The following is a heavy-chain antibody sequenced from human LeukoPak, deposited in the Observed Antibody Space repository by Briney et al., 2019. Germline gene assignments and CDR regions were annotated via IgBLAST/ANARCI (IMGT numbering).Heavy chain of an antibody. D-gene: IGHD6-19*01. Sequence: PGGSLRLSCAASGFTFSRHPMHWVRQAPGKGLEWVAVILHDGSEKYYTESVKGRFTISRDNSKNTLYLQMDSLRPEDTAVYYCAKDPRTGAVSGIFYFDYWGQGTLLTVSS. J-gene: IGHJ4*02. CDR3: AKDPRTGAVSGIFYFDY. CDR1: GFTFSRHP. CDR2: ILHDGSEK. V-gene: IGHV3-30*04.